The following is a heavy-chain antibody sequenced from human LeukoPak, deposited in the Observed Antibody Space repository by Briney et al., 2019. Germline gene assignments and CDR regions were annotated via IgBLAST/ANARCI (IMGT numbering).Heavy chain of an antibody. V-gene: IGHV3-23*01. Sequence: PSGGSLRLSCAASGFAFSSYAMSWVRQAPGKGLEWVSVTSGSGGNPYYPDSVKGRFTISRDNSKNTLYLHMKSLRAEDTALYYCAKETGIILVRGAVDYWGQGTLVTVSS. CDR3: AKETGIILVRGAVDY. D-gene: IGHD3-10*01. J-gene: IGHJ4*02. CDR2: TSGSGGNP. CDR1: GFAFSSYA.